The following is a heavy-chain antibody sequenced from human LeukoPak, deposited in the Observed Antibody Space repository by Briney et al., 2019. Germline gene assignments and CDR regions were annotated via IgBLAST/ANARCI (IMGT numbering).Heavy chain of an antibody. Sequence: PGGSLRLSCAASGFTFSSYAMSWVRQAPGKGLEWVSAISGSGGSTYYADSVKGRFTISRDNSKNTLYLQMNSLRAEDTAVYYCAKFRVVATIGGNWFDPWGQGTLLTVSS. J-gene: IGHJ5*02. CDR3: AKFRVVATIGGNWFDP. CDR1: GFTFSSYA. D-gene: IGHD5-12*01. V-gene: IGHV3-23*01. CDR2: ISGSGGST.